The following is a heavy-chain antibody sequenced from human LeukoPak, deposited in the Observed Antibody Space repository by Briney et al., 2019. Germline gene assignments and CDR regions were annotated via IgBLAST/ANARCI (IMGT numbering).Heavy chain of an antibody. Sequence: ASVKVSCKASGGTFRSYGFSWVRQAPGQGLEWMGGMIPMFGTANYAQKFQGRVTITADESTSTAYMELSSLRSEDTAVYYCAGGGYDWVVGNYYYYYMDVWGKGTTVTVSS. V-gene: IGHV1-69*13. CDR2: MIPMFGTA. D-gene: IGHD5-12*01. CDR1: GGTFRSYG. J-gene: IGHJ6*03. CDR3: AGGGYDWVVGNYYYYYMDV.